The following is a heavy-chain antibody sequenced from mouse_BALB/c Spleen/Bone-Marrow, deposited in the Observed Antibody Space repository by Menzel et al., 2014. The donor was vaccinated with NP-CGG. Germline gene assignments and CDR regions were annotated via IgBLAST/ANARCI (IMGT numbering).Heavy chain of an antibody. CDR3: AIYNDDDYDGAWFAY. J-gene: IGHJ3*01. D-gene: IGHD2-4*01. CDR1: GFTFSSYG. Sequence: EVKLQESGGGLVQPGGSLKLSCAASGFTFSSYGMSWVSQTPDKRLELVAPINSNGGSTYYPDSVKGRFTISRDNSKNALSLQMGSLKSGDTAMYYCAIYNDDDYDGAWFAYWGQGTLVTVSA. CDR2: INSNGGST. V-gene: IGHV5-6-3*01.